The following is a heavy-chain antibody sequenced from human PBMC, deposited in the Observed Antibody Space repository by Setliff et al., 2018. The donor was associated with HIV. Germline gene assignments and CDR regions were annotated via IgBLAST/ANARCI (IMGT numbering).Heavy chain of an antibody. CDR2: INAGNGNT. D-gene: IGHD4-4*01. Sequence: GPSVKVSCKASGYTFTGYAMHWVRQAPGQRLEWMGWINAGNGNTIYSQKFQGRVTITRDTSASTAYMELSSLRSEDTALYYCARDSGDDYSDYYYYGMDVWGQGTTVTVSS. CDR1: GYTFTGYA. CDR3: ARDSGDDYSDYYYYGMDV. J-gene: IGHJ6*02. V-gene: IGHV1-3*01.